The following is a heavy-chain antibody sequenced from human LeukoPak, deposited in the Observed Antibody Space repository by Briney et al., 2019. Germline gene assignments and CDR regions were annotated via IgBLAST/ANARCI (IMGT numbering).Heavy chain of an antibody. CDR3: ARDLGGAASGTVRNQCYYYGMDV. V-gene: IGHV1-2*02. Sequence: ASVNVSCKASGYTFTGYYMHWVRQAPGQGLEWMGWINPKSGGTNYAQKFQGRVTMTRDTSISTAYMELSRLRSDDTAVYYCARDLGGAASGTVRNQCYYYGMDVWGQGTTVTVSS. D-gene: IGHD6-13*01. J-gene: IGHJ6*02. CDR1: GYTFTGYY. CDR2: INPKSGGT.